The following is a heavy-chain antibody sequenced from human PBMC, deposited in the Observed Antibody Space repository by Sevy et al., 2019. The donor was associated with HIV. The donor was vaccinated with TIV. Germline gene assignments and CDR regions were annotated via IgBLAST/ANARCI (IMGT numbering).Heavy chain of an antibody. Sequence: GGSLRLSCAASGFTFSNYAMTWVRQAPGKGLEWVSSITDSGGSTYYADSVKGRFTISRDNSKNTLDLQMSSLRADDTAVYYCAKESSGELLSFGEPPYYYDYWGQGTLVTVSS. V-gene: IGHV3-23*01. CDR2: ITDSGGST. J-gene: IGHJ4*02. CDR1: GFTFSNYA. CDR3: AKESSGELLSFGEPPYYYDY. D-gene: IGHD3-10*01.